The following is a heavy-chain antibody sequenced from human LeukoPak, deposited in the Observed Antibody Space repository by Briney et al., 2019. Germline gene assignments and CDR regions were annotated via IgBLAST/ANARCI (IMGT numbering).Heavy chain of an antibody. Sequence: ASVKVSCKASGGTFSSYAISWVRQAPGQGLEWMGGIIPIFGTANYAQKFQGRVTITTDESTSTAYMELSSLRSEDTAVYYCARDAPPYCSSTSCLSLWGQGTLVTVSS. CDR1: GGTFSSYA. V-gene: IGHV1-69*05. D-gene: IGHD2-2*01. CDR3: ARDAPPYCSSTSCLSL. CDR2: IIPIFGTA. J-gene: IGHJ4*02.